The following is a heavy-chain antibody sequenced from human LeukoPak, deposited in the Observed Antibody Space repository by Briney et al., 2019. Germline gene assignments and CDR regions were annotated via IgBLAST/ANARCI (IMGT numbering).Heavy chain of an antibody. CDR2: IYYSGST. V-gene: IGHV4-59*11. CDR1: GGSISSHY. D-gene: IGHD1-7*01. CDR3: ARETIWFDP. J-gene: IGHJ5*02. Sequence: SETLSLTCTVSGGSISSHYWSWIRQPPGKGLEWIGYIYYSGSTNYNPSLKGRVTISVDTSKNQFSLKLSSVTAADTAVYYCARETIWFDPWGQGTLVTVSS.